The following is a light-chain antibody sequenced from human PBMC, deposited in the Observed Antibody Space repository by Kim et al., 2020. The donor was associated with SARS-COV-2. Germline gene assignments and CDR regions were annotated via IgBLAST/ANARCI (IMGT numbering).Light chain of an antibody. CDR1: QRISGW. J-gene: IGKJ4*01. Sequence: VSVGDRVPITYRASQRISGWLAWYQQKPGKAPRLLIYKASTLESGVPSRFSGSGSGTEFTLTISTLQPDDFATYYCQQYNSYLVTFGGGTKVDIK. CDR2: KAS. CDR3: QQYNSYLVT. V-gene: IGKV1-5*03.